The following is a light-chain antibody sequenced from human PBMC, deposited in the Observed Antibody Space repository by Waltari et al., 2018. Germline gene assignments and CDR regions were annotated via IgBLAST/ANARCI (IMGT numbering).Light chain of an antibody. Sequence: EVVLTQSPGTLSLSPGERATLACRANQSVGTSLAWYQQKPGQAPRLLIYGASRRATGIPDRFSGSGSGTDFSLTISRLEPEDFAVYYCQRYVRLPATFGQGTKVEV. CDR3: QRYVRLPAT. CDR2: GAS. CDR1: QSVGTS. J-gene: IGKJ1*01. V-gene: IGKV3-20*01.